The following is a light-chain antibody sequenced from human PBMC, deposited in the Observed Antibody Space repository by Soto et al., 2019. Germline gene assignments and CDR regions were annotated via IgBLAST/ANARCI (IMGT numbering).Light chain of an antibody. Sequence: ETVLTQSPGTLSLSPGERATLSCRASQSVGSSFLAWYQQKPGQAPRLFIYGASSRATGIPDRFSGSGSGTDFTLTISRLEPEDFAVYYCQQYGLSPYTFGQGTKLEIK. V-gene: IGKV3-20*01. CDR1: QSVGSSF. CDR2: GAS. CDR3: QQYGLSPYT. J-gene: IGKJ2*01.